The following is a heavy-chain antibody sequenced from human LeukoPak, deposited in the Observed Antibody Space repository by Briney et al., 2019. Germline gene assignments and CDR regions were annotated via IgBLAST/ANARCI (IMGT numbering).Heavy chain of an antibody. J-gene: IGHJ4*02. CDR3: ARALLSPSDY. Sequence: GGSLRLSCAASGFTFGTYEMSWVRQAPGKGLEWVSYISNSGRTIYHADSVEGRFTISRDNAKNSLYLQMNSLRAEDTAVYYCARALLSPSDYWGQGTLVTVSS. CDR2: ISNSGRTI. V-gene: IGHV3-48*03. CDR1: GFTFGTYE.